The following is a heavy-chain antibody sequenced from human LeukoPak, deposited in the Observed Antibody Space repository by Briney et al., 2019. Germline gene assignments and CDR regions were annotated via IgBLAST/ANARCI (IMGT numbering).Heavy chain of an antibody. CDR2: IKTDGSIT. CDR3: ARDLGQYYDTSDNWFDP. D-gene: IGHD3-22*01. V-gene: IGHV3-74*01. J-gene: IGHJ5*02. Sequence: SGGSLRLSCAASGFSFSVYWMHWVRQAPGKGPVWVSRIKTDGSITDYADFVKDRFTISRDNAKNTLYLQMNSLRAEDTAVYYCARDLGQYYDTSDNWFDPWGQGTLVTVSS. CDR1: GFSFSVYW.